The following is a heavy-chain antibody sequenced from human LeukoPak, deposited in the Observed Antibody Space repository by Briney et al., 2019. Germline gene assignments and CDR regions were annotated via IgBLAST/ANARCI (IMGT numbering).Heavy chain of an antibody. CDR1: GFTVSSNY. Sequence: GGSLRLSCAASGFTVSSNYMSWVRQAPGKGLEWVSVIFSSGGSTYYADSVKGRFAISRDNSKNTLYLQMNSLRAEDTAVYYCAKESTLAIDYWGQGTLVTVSS. CDR2: IFSSGGST. CDR3: AKESTLAIDY. J-gene: IGHJ4*02. V-gene: IGHV3-23*01. D-gene: IGHD6-13*01.